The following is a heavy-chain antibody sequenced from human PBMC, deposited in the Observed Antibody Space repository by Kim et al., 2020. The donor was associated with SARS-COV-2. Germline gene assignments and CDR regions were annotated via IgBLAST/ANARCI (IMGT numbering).Heavy chain of an antibody. V-gene: IGHV3-30*18. D-gene: IGHD4-4*01. J-gene: IGHJ6*02. Sequence: GGSLRLSCAASGFTFSSYGMHWVRQAPGKGLEWVAVISYDGSNKYYADSVKGRFTISRDNSKNTLYLQMNSLRAEDTAVYYCAKESTVTEYYYYYYGMDVWGQGTTVTVSS. CDR1: GFTFSSYG. CDR2: ISYDGSNK. CDR3: AKESTVTEYYYYYYGMDV.